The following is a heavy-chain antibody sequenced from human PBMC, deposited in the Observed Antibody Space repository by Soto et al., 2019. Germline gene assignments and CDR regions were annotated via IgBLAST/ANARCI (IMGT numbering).Heavy chain of an antibody. CDR3: ARDGQQLPGGEYYFDY. V-gene: IGHV4-59*01. Sequence: PSETLSLTCTVSDGSISSYYWSWIRQPPGKGLEWIGYIYYSGSTNYNPSLKSRVTISVDTSKNQFSLKLSSVTAADTAVYYCARDGQQLPGGEYYFDYWGQGTLVTVSS. J-gene: IGHJ4*02. CDR2: IYYSGST. D-gene: IGHD6-13*01. CDR1: DGSISSYY.